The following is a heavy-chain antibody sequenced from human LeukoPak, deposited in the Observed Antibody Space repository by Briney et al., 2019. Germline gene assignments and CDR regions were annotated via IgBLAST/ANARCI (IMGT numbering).Heavy chain of an antibody. Sequence: ASVKVSCKASGYTFTSYDINWVRQATGQGLEWMGYMNPSSGKTEYAQKFQGRVTMTADTSISTAYMELSSLTSEDTAVYYCARELRRDAYWGQGTLVTVSS. V-gene: IGHV1-8*01. D-gene: IGHD5-24*01. J-gene: IGHJ4*02. CDR2: MNPSSGKT. CDR3: ARELRRDAY. CDR1: GYTFTSYD.